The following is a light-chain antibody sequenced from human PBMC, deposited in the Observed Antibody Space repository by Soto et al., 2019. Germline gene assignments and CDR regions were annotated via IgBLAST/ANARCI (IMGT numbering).Light chain of an antibody. V-gene: IGLV2-14*01. CDR2: DVT. CDR3: SSYTSSTTRV. CDR1: SSDVGGYNS. Sequence: QSVLTQPASVSGSPGQSITISCTGTSSDVGGYNSVSWYQQHPGKAPKVMIYDVTNRPSGVSNRFSGSKSGNTASLTISELQAEDEADYYCSSYTSSTTRVFGTGTKV. J-gene: IGLJ1*01.